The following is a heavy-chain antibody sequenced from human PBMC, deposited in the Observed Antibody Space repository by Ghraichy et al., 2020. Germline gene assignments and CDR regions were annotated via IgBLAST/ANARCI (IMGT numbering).Heavy chain of an antibody. V-gene: IGHV1-8*01. CDR1: GYTFTSYD. J-gene: IGHJ5*02. Sequence: ATVKVSCKASGYTFTSYDINWVRQATGQGLEWMGWMNPNSGNTGYAQKFQGRVTMTRNTSISTAYMELSSLRSEDTAVYYCARASGGLLHPGDNWFDPWGQGTLVTVSS. CDR3: ARASGGLLHPGDNWFDP. D-gene: IGHD2-2*02. CDR2: MNPNSGNT.